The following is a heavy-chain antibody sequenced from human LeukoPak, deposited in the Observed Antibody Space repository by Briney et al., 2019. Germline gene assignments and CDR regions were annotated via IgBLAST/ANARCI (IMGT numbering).Heavy chain of an antibody. Sequence: GSLRLSCTASEFTFGDYAISWVRQAPGKGLEWLGFIRSKDNDGTTDYAASVKGRFIISRDDSKSVAYLEMNDLKTEDTAVYYCTRDRWGGGYISRGMDVWGKGTTVTVSS. J-gene: IGHJ6*04. D-gene: IGHD5-12*01. CDR1: EFTFGDYA. CDR3: TRDRWGGGYISRGMDV. V-gene: IGHV3-49*04. CDR2: IRSKDNDGTT.